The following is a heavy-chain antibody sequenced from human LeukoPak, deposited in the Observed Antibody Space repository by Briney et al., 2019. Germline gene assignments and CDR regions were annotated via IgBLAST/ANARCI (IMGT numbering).Heavy chain of an antibody. Sequence: GGSLRLSCAVSGFTFSRYYMSWIRQAPGKGLEWVSYISDSGSTVFYADSVKGRFTISRDNAKNSLYLQMNSLRAEDTAVYYCARDSSGYSYYFDYWGQGTLVTVSS. CDR2: ISDSGSTV. CDR1: GFTFSRYY. V-gene: IGHV3-11*04. D-gene: IGHD3-22*01. J-gene: IGHJ4*02. CDR3: ARDSSGYSYYFDY.